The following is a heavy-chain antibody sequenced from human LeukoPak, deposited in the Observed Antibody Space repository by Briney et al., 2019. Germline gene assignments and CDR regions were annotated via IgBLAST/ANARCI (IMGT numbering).Heavy chain of an antibody. CDR1: GFTFTSYA. CDR2: ISSSGGST. D-gene: IGHD2-2*01. CDR3: AKRIGSSTTQIDY. V-gene: IGHV3-23*01. Sequence: GGSLRLSCAASGFTFTSYAMSWVRQAPGEGLEWISAISSSGGSTYYADSVKGRFTISRDNSKNALYLQMNSLRVEDTAIYYCAKRIGSSTTQIDYWGQGPLVTVSS. J-gene: IGHJ4*02.